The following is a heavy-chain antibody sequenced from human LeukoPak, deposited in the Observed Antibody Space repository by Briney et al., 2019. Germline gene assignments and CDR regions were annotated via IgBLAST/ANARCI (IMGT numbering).Heavy chain of an antibody. CDR3: ARDLIVGTTIRYYFDY. V-gene: IGHV3-48*01. CDR2: ISDSSDTM. J-gene: IGHJ4*02. Sequence: GGSLRLSCAASGFTFSYYSMNWVRQAPGRGLEWVSYISDSSDTMYYADSVKGRFTISRDNAKNSLYLQMNSLRAEDTAVYYCARDLIVGTTIRYYFDYWGQGTLVTVSS. D-gene: IGHD1-26*01. CDR1: GFTFSYYS.